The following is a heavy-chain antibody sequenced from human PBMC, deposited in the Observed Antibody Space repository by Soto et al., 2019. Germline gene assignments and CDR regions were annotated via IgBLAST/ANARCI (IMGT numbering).Heavy chain of an antibody. V-gene: IGHV3-21*01. Sequence: EVQLVESGGGLVKPGGSLRLSCAASGFTFSSYSMNWVRQAPGKGLEWVSSISSSSSYIYYADSVKGRFAISRDNAKNSLYLQMNSLRAEDTAVYYCAREVAITMDVWGQGTTVTVSS. CDR2: ISSSSSYI. CDR3: AREVAITMDV. D-gene: IGHD3-22*01. CDR1: GFTFSSYS. J-gene: IGHJ6*02.